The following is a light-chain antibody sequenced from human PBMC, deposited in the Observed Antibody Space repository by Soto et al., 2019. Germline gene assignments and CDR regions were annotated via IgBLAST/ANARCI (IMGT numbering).Light chain of an antibody. Sequence: DIQMTQSPSTLSSSIGDRVTITCRASQSISSWLAWYQQEPGKAPKLLICDASSLESGVPSRFSGSGSGTEFALIITSLQAEDSATYYCQQSYIIPRTFGQGTNVDIK. CDR3: QQSYIIPRT. V-gene: IGKV1-5*01. CDR2: DAS. CDR1: QSISSW. J-gene: IGKJ3*01.